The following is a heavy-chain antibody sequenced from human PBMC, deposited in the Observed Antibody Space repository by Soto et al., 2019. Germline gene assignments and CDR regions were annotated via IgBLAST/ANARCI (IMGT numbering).Heavy chain of an antibody. CDR3: AKVPYSGSYYGYFDY. D-gene: IGHD1-26*01. J-gene: IGHJ4*02. V-gene: IGHV3-30*18. CDR2: ISYDGSNK. Sequence: GSLRLSCAASGFTFSSYGMHWVRQAPGKGLEWVAVISYDGSNKYYADSVKGRFTISRDNSKNTLYLQMNSLRAEDTAVYYCAKVPYSGSYYGYFDYWGQGTLVTVSS. CDR1: GFTFSSYG.